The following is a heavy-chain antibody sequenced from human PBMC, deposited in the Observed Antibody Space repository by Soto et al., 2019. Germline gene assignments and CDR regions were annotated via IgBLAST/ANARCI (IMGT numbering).Heavy chain of an antibody. Sequence: SETLSLTCTVSGGSISSYYWSWIRQPPGKGLEWIGYIYYSGSTNYNPSLKSRVTISVDTSKNQFSLKLSSVTAADTAVYYCAREVRYGGFDYWGQGTLVTVSS. CDR3: AREVRYGGFDY. CDR1: GGSISSYY. D-gene: IGHD3-16*01. J-gene: IGHJ4*02. V-gene: IGHV4-59*01. CDR2: IYYSGST.